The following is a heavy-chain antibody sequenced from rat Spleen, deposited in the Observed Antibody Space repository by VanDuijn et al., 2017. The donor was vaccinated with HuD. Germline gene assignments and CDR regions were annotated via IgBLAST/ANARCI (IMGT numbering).Heavy chain of an antibody. D-gene: IGHD1-12*03. Sequence: EVQLVESGGGFVQPGRSLKLSCAASGFTFSDYAMAWVRQAPKKGLEWVATIIYDGTYTYYRDSVKGRFTPSRDNAETTLYLQIDSLRSEDTATYYCARHVGYYDGYGDYWGQGVMVTVSS. CDR3: ARHVGYYDGYGDY. V-gene: IGHV5-17*01. CDR1: GFTFSDYA. CDR2: IIYDGTYT. J-gene: IGHJ2*01.